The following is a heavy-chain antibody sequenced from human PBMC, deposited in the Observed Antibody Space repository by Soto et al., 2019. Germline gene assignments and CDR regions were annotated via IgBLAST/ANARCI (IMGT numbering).Heavy chain of an antibody. D-gene: IGHD3-10*01. CDR1: GFTFSSYS. J-gene: IGHJ4*02. Sequence: EVQLLESGGGLVQPGGSLRLSCAASGFTFSSYSLSWVRQAPGKGLDWVSAIRGSGDNTYYADSVKGRFTISRDNTKNTLYLQMNSLRAEDTAVYYCAKSPTMVRGLIFDSWGQGALVTVSS. CDR2: IRGSGDNT. CDR3: AKSPTMVRGLIFDS. V-gene: IGHV3-23*01.